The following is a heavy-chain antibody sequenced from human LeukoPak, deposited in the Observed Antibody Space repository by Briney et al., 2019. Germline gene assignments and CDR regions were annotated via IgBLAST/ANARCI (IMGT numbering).Heavy chain of an antibody. V-gene: IGHV4-39*01. CDR2: SYYSGST. Sequence: PSETLSLTCTVSGGSISSSSYYWGWIRQPPGKGLEWIGSSYYSGSTYYNPSLKSRVTISVDTSKNQFSLKLSSVTAADTAVYYCASLYYYDSSGYYPPDYWGQGTLVTVSS. J-gene: IGHJ4*02. CDR3: ASLYYYDSSGYYPPDY. D-gene: IGHD3-22*01. CDR1: GGSISSSSYY.